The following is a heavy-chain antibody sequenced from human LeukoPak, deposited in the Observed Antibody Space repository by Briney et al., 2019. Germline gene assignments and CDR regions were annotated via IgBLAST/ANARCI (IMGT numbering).Heavy chain of an antibody. CDR2: IGAYNGNT. V-gene: IGHV1-18*01. CDR3: ARVLQQQLTLRFDP. D-gene: IGHD6-13*01. J-gene: IGHJ5*02. CDR1: GYTFTSYG. Sequence: ASVKVSCKASGYTFTSYGISWVRQAPGQGLEWMGWIGAYNGNTNYAQKLQGRVTMTTDTSTSTAYMELRSLRSDDTAVYYCARVLQQQLTLRFDPWGQGTLVTVSS.